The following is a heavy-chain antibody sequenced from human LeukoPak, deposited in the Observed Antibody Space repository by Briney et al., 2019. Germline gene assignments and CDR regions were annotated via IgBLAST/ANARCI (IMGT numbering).Heavy chain of an antibody. J-gene: IGHJ6*02. CDR1: GYTFTSYD. CDR2: MNPNSGNT. CDR3: ARGLGLFIGDHLRFVSALFRDPQYYYGMDV. V-gene: IGHV1-8*01. D-gene: IGHD2-21*01. Sequence: GASVKVSCKASGYTFTSYDINWVRQATGQGLEWMGWMNPNSGNTGYAQKFQGRVTMTRNTSISTAYMELSSLRSEDTAAYYCARGLGLFIGDHLRFVSALFRDPQYYYGMDVWGQGTTVTVSS.